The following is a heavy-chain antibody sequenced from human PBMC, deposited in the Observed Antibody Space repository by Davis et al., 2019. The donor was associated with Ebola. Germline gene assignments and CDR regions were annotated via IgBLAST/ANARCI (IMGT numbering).Heavy chain of an antibody. J-gene: IGHJ5*02. CDR1: GGAISSYF. CDR3: ARGAGPPWFDP. V-gene: IGHV4-4*07. D-gene: IGHD6-25*01. CDR2: IYSAGNT. Sequence: PGGSLRLSCTVSGGAISSYFWSWIRQPAGEGLEWIGRIYSAGNTDYNPSLKSRVTMSIDTSNNQFSLRLTSVTAADTAVYYCARGAGPPWFDPWGQGTLVTVSS.